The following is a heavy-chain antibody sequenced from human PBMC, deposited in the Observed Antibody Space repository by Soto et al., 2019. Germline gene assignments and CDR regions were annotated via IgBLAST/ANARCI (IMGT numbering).Heavy chain of an antibody. J-gene: IGHJ3*02. Sequence: ASVKVSCKASGYTFTSYGISWVRQAPGQGLEWMGWISAYNGNTNYAQKLQGRVTMTTDTSTSTAYMELRSLSSVTAADTAVYYCARDPNGSGAFDIWGQGTMVTVSS. CDR3: ARDPNGSGAFDI. D-gene: IGHD3-10*01. CDR2: ISAYNGNT. V-gene: IGHV1-18*01. CDR1: GYTFTSYG.